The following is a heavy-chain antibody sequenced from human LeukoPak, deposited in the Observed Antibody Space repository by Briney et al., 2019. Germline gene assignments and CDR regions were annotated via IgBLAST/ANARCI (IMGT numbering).Heavy chain of an antibody. CDR3: ARALAQGYCSGGSCSDDRYYFDY. J-gene: IGHJ4*02. D-gene: IGHD2-15*01. V-gene: IGHV4-30-4*01. CDR2: IYYSGST. Sequence: SETLSLTCTVSGGSISSSSYYWSWIRQPPGKGLEWIGYIYYSGSTYYNPSLKSRVTISVDTSKNQFSLKLSSVTAADTAVYYCARALAQGYCSGGSCSDDRYYFDYWGQGTLVTVSS. CDR1: GGSISSSSYY.